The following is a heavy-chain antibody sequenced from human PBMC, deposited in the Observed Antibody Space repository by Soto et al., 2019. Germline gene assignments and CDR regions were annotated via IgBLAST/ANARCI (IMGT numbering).Heavy chain of an antibody. CDR3: AKDGLGAYSYGSYYFDY. Sequence: EVQLLESGGGLVQPGGSLRLSCAASGFTFSSYAMSWVRQAPGKGLEWVSTISSSGGSTYYADSVKGRFTISRDNSKNMLYLQMNSLRAADTAVYYCAKDGLGAYSYGSYYFDYWGQGTLVTVSS. CDR2: ISSSGGST. V-gene: IGHV3-23*01. D-gene: IGHD5-18*01. J-gene: IGHJ4*02. CDR1: GFTFSSYA.